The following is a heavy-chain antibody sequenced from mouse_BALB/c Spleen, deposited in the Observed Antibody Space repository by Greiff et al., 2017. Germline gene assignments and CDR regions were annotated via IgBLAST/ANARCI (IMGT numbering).Heavy chain of an antibody. CDR2: ISSGGST. CDR3: ARGRASPHWYFDV. Sequence: EVKVVESGGGLVKPGGSLKLSCAASGFTFSSYAMSWVRQTPEKRLEWVASISSGGSTYYPDSVKGRFTISRDNARNILYLQMSSLRSEDTAMYYCARGRASPHWYFDVWGAGTTVTVSS. J-gene: IGHJ1*01. D-gene: IGHD6-1*01. CDR1: GFTFSSYA. V-gene: IGHV5-6-5*01.